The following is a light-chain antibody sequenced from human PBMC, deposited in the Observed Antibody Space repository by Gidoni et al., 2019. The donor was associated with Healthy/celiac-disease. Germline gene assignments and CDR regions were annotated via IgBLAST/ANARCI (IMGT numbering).Light chain of an antibody. CDR1: NIGSKS. CDR3: QVWDSSSDHVV. Sequence: SYALTQPPWVPVDQGQTARITCGGNNIGSKSMHWYQQKPGQAPVLVVYDDSDRPSGIPERFSGSNSGNTATLTISRVEAGDEADYYCQVWDSSSDHVVFGGGTKLTVL. CDR2: DDS. J-gene: IGLJ2*01. V-gene: IGLV3-21*02.